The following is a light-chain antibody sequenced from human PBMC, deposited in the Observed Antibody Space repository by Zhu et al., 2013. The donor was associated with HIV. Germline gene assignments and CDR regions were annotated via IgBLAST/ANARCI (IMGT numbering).Light chain of an antibody. CDR1: SLNSAARY. J-gene: IGLJ2*01. CDR2: DNN. CDR3: GTWDSSLSAGVV. Sequence: QSVLTQPTSMSAAPGQKVTISCSGTSLNSAARYVSWYQHFPGRAPKLIIYDNNKRPSGIPDRFSGSKSGTSATLGITGLQTGDEADYYCGTWDSSLSAGVVFGGGTKLTVL. V-gene: IGLV1-51*01.